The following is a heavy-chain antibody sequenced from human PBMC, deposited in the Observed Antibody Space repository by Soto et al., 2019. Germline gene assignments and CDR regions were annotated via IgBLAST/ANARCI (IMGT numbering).Heavy chain of an antibody. V-gene: IGHV1-69*06. Sequence: PLVQSGAEVKKPGSSVKVSCKASGDTFSRYTISWVRQAPGQGLEWMGGTIPLLGTSNYAQKFQGRVTFTADKSTNTAHMQLSSLRSDDTAVYYCARVGGSFYESYDYYGMDVWGQGTTVTVSS. J-gene: IGHJ6*02. CDR2: TIPLLGTS. D-gene: IGHD1-26*01. CDR3: ARVGGSFYESYDYYGMDV. CDR1: GDTFSRYT.